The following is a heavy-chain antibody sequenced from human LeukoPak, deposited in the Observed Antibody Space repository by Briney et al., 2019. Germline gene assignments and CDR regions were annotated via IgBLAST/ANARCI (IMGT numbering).Heavy chain of an antibody. J-gene: IGHJ3*02. Sequence: ASVKVSCKASGYTFTSYDIHWVRQAAGQGLEWMGWMNPNSGNTGYAQKFQGRVTMTRNTSISTAYMELSSLRSEDTAVYYCARPPHLYGDYRDAFDIWGQGTMVTVSS. V-gene: IGHV1-8*01. CDR3: ARPPHLYGDYRDAFDI. D-gene: IGHD4-17*01. CDR2: MNPNSGNT. CDR1: GYTFTSYD.